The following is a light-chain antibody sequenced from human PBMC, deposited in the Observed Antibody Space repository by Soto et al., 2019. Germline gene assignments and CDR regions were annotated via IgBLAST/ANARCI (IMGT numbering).Light chain of an antibody. CDR1: ESISSF. CDR3: QQSYSTPIT. CDR2: AAS. J-gene: IGKJ5*01. V-gene: IGKV1-39*01. Sequence: DIQMTQSPSSLSASVGDAVTITCRASESISSFLNWYQQKPGKAPKLLIYAASSLQSGVTSRFSGRGAGTDFTLTISSLLPEDFATYYCQQSYSTPITLGQGTRLEI.